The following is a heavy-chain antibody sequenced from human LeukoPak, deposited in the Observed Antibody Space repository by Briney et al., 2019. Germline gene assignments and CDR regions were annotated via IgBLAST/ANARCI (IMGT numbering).Heavy chain of an antibody. CDR3: ARARIRHRGFDP. V-gene: IGHV1-8*03. J-gene: IGHJ5*02. Sequence: ASVKVSCKASGYTFTSYDINWVRQATGQGLEWMGWMNPNSGYTGYAQEFQGRVTITRNTSISTAYMELSSLRSEDTAVYYCARARIRHRGFDPWGQGTLVTVSS. CDR2: MNPNSGYT. D-gene: IGHD1-14*01. CDR1: GYTFTSYD.